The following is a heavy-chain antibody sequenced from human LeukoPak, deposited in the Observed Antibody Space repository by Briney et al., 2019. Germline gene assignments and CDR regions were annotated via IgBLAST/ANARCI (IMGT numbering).Heavy chain of an antibody. CDR3: ARRDPQRCYGT. CDR1: GYTFTSYY. Sequence: GASVKVSCKASGYTFTSYYMHWVRQAPGQGLEWLGIIIPSGGSTSYAEKFQGRVTITRNTSISTAYMELSSLKSEDTAVYYCARRDPQRCYGTWGQGTLVTVSS. CDR2: IIPSGGST. V-gene: IGHV1-46*01. D-gene: IGHD2/OR15-2a*01. J-gene: IGHJ4*02.